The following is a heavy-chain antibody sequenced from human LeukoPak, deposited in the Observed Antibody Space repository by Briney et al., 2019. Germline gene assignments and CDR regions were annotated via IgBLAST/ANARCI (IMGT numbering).Heavy chain of an antibody. D-gene: IGHD3-10*01. V-gene: IGHV3-30-3*01. Sequence: GGSLRLSCAASGFTFSDSAMHWVRQTPAKGLEWVAVISYDGSSTYYADSVRGRFNISRDNSNNMLYLQMHSLRAEDTALYYCVRTSTLWLAPGFDHWGQETLVTVTS. CDR1: GFTFSDSA. CDR2: ISYDGSST. J-gene: IGHJ4*02. CDR3: VRTSTLWLAPGFDH.